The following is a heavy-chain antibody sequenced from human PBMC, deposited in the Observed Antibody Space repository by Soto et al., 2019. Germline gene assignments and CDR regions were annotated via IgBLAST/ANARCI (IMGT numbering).Heavy chain of an antibody. D-gene: IGHD3-3*01. CDR1: GFTFSSYG. J-gene: IGHJ4*02. CDR3: AKDLQYDFWSGYHPTLDY. CDR2: ISYDGSNK. Sequence: GGSLSLSCAASGFTFSSYGMHWVRQAPGKGLEWVAVISYDGSNKYYADSVKGRFTISRDNSKSTLYLQMNSLRAEDTAVYYCAKDLQYDFWSGYHPTLDYWGQGARVTVSA. V-gene: IGHV3-30*18.